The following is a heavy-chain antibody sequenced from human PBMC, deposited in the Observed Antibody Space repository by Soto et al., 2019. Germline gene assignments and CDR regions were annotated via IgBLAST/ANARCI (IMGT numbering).Heavy chain of an antibody. D-gene: IGHD7-27*01. CDR3: ARRWGPGFDY. CDR2: IYYSGST. Sequence: QVQLQESGPGLVKPSETLSLTCTVSGGSISSYYWSWIRQPPGKGLEWIGYIYYSGSTNYNPSLTSXVXIXXATSKIQFSLKLSSVTAADTAVYYCARRWGPGFDYWGQGTLVTVSS. CDR1: GGSISSYY. J-gene: IGHJ4*02. V-gene: IGHV4-59*08.